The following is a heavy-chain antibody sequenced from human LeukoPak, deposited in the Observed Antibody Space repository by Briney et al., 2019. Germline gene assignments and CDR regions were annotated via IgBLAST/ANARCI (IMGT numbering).Heavy chain of an antibody. V-gene: IGHV3-30*18. Sequence: GGSLRLSCAASGFTFSSYGMHWVRQAPGKGLEWVAVISYDGSNKYYADSVKGRFTISRDNSKNTLYLQMNSLRAEDTAVYYCAKRYNWNYEDYWGQGTLVTVS. CDR1: GFTFSSYG. CDR3: AKRYNWNYEDY. CDR2: ISYDGSNK. D-gene: IGHD1-7*01. J-gene: IGHJ4*02.